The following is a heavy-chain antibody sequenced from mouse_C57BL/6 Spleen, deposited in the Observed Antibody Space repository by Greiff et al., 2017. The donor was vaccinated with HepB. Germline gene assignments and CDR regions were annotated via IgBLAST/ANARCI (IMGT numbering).Heavy chain of an antibody. CDR3: ARDLTGPAAWFAY. V-gene: IGHV5-4*01. Sequence: EVKLVESGGGLVKPGGSLKLSCAASGFTFSSYAMSWVRQTPEKRLEWVATISDGGSYTYYPDNVKGRFTISRDNAKNNLYLQMSHLKSEDTAMYYCARDLTGPAAWFAYWGQGTLVTVSA. J-gene: IGHJ3*01. CDR2: ISDGGSYT. D-gene: IGHD4-1*01. CDR1: GFTFSSYA.